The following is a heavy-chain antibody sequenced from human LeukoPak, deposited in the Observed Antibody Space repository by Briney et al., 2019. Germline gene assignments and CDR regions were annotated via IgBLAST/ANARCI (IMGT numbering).Heavy chain of an antibody. J-gene: IGHJ4*02. D-gene: IGHD4-17*01. CDR2: INHSGST. CDR1: GGSFSGYY. CDR3: ARAGYGDYPFDY. V-gene: IGHV4-34*01. Sequence: SETLSLTCAVYGGSFSGYYWSWIRQPPGKGLEWIGEINHSGSTNYNPSLKSRVTISVDTSKNQFSPKLSSVTAADTAVYYCARAGYGDYPFDYWGQGTLVTVSS.